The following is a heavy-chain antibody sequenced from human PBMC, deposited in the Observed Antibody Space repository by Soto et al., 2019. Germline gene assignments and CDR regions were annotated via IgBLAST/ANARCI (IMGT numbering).Heavy chain of an antibody. J-gene: IGHJ5*02. Sequence: SETLSLTCTVSGGSMSNYYWSWIRQPPGKGLEWIGYIYYSGSTNYNPSLKSRVTISVDTSKNQFSLKLSSVTAADTAVYYCARHVPARVGFDPWGQGTLVTVSS. CDR3: ARHVPARVGFDP. V-gene: IGHV4-59*08. CDR2: IYYSGST. CDR1: GGSMSNYY.